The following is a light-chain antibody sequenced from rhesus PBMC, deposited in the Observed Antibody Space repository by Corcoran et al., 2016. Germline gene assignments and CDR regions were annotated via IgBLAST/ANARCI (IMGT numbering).Light chain of an antibody. CDR3: AAWDTTLGGYI. V-gene: IGLV1-60*01. CDR1: TSNIGSNG. J-gene: IGLJ1*01. CDR2: SND. Sequence: QSVLTQPPSASEAARKSVTISCSGSTSNIGSNGVSWYQQLPGTAPKVLIYSNDQRPSGVSARFSGSKSGTSASLAISGLQPADEADYYCAAWDTTLGGYIFGAGTRLTVL.